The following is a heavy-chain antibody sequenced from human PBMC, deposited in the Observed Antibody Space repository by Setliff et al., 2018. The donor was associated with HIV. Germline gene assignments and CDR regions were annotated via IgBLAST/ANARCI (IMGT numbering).Heavy chain of an antibody. CDR2: IYSGGST. CDR1: EVIVSNNY. D-gene: IGHD3-16*01. Sequence: HPGGSLRLSCAVSEVIVSNNYMSWVRQAPGKGLEWVSVIYSGGSTDHADSVKGRFTISRDNSKNTVYLQMNSLRAEDTAVYFCAKDVMQGGWGSLSYFDSWGQGTLVTVSS. J-gene: IGHJ4*02. CDR3: AKDVMQGGWGSLSYFDS. V-gene: IGHV3-53*01.